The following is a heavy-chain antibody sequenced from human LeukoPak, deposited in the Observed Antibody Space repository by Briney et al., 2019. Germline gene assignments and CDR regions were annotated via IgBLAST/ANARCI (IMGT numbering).Heavy chain of an antibody. J-gene: IGHJ6*03. CDR3: AKDGLHGSYYYYYYMDV. CDR1: GFTFSSYA. V-gene: IGHV3-23*01. D-gene: IGHD1-26*01. CDR2: ISGSGGST. Sequence: GGSLRLSCAASGFTFSSYAMSWVRQAPGKGLEWVSAISGSGGSTYYADSVKGRFTIFRDNSQNTLYLQMNSLRAEDTAIYYCAKDGLHGSYYYYYYMDVWGIGTTVTISS.